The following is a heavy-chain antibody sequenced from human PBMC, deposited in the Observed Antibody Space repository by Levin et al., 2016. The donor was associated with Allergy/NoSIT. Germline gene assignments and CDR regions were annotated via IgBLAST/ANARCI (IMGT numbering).Heavy chain of an antibody. J-gene: IGHJ6*02. Sequence: SETLSLTCTVSGGSISSYYWSWIRQSPGRGLEWIGCMHHSGTTIYNPSLKSRLTLSVDTSKNQFSLQLNSVTPADTAVYFCARDNGRGYSYADSYGSIYYFYGMDVWGQGTTVTVSS. V-gene: IGHV4-59*01. CDR1: GGSISSYY. CDR3: ARDNGRGYSYADSYGSIYYFYGMDV. D-gene: IGHD5-18*01. CDR2: MHHSGTT.